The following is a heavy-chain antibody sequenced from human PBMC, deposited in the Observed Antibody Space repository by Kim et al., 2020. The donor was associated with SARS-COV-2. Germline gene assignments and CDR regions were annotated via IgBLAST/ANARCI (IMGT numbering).Heavy chain of an antibody. CDR1: GGSVSSGSYY. V-gene: IGHV4-61*01. CDR2: IYYSGST. Sequence: SETLSLTCTVSGGSVSSGSYYWSWIRQPPGKGLEWIGYIYYSGSTNYNPSLKSRVTISVDTSKNQFSLKLSSVTAADTAVYYCARVLRLRYSGSPYAFDIWGQGTMVTVSS. D-gene: IGHD1-26*01. CDR3: ARVLRLRYSGSPYAFDI. J-gene: IGHJ3*02.